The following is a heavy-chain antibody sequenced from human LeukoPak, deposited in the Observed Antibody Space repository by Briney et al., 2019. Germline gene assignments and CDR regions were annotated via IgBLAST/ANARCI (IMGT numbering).Heavy chain of an antibody. CDR1: GFPFIEYS. Sequence: GGSLRLSCTASGFPFIEYSMNWVRQAPGKGLEWISYIGIDSGNTKYADSVRGRFTISADKVKNSLYLQMSSLRDEDTAVYYCARDHNYAFDNWGQGTLVSVSS. CDR3: ARDHNYAFDN. D-gene: IGHD1-1*01. J-gene: IGHJ4*02. V-gene: IGHV3-48*02. CDR2: IGIDSGNT.